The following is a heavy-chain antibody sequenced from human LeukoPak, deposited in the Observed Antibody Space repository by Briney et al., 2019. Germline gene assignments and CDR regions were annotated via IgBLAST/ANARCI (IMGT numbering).Heavy chain of an antibody. Sequence: AASVTVSCTASGYTFTSYGISWVRQAPGQGLEWMGWISTYNGNTNYAQKVQGRVTMTTDTSTSTAYMELRSLRSDDTAVYYCARDYSSGWPNFDYWGQGTLVTVSS. CDR1: GYTFTSYG. V-gene: IGHV1-18*01. CDR2: ISTYNGNT. D-gene: IGHD6-19*01. CDR3: ARDYSSGWPNFDY. J-gene: IGHJ4*02.